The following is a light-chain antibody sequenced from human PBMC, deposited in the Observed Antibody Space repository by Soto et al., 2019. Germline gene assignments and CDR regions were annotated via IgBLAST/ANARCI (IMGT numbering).Light chain of an antibody. CDR3: SSYAGSNIFV. V-gene: IGLV2-8*01. CDR1: SSDVGGYNF. CDR2: EVS. Sequence: QSVLTQPPSASGSPGQSVTISCTGTSSDVGGYNFVAWYQQHPGKAPKLMISEVSTRPSGVPDRFSGSKSGNTASLTVSGLQAEDEADYYCSSYAGSNIFVFGTGTKVTVL. J-gene: IGLJ1*01.